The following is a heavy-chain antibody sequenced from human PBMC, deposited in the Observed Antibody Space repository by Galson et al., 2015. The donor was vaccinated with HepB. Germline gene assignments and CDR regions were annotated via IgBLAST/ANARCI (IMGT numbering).Heavy chain of an antibody. CDR3: AKDGGWRSAAGDHFHH. D-gene: IGHD6-13*01. J-gene: IGHJ4*02. Sequence: SLRLSCAASGFNFAHYGMHWVRQAPGKGLEWVSFVSNDGSKKYYADSVKGRFTISRDNSQNTVSLQLNSLRLEDSGFYYCAKDGGWRSAAGDHFHHWGQGALVAVSS. CDR1: GFNFAHYG. V-gene: IGHV3-30*18. CDR2: VSNDGSKK.